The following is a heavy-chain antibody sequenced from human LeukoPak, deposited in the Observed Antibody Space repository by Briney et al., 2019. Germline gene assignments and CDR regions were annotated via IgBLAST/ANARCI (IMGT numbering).Heavy chain of an antibody. CDR3: TTGRFPPRY. J-gene: IGHJ4*02. CDR1: GFSFSDAW. D-gene: IGHD3-3*01. V-gene: IGHV3-15*01. CDR2: IRSKTDSETT. Sequence: GGSLRLSCVVSGFSFSDAWMSWVRQAPGKGLEWIGRIRSKTDSETTEYAAPVKRRFSISRDDSKKTLYLQMNSLKTEDTAVYYCTTGRFPPRYWGQETLVTVSS.